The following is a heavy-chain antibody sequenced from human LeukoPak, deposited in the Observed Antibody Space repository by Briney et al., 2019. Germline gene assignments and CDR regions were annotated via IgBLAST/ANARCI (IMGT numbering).Heavy chain of an antibody. J-gene: IGHJ4*02. CDR3: ARLFDS. CDR1: VDSIFTTSYY. Sequence: KPSETLSLTCTVSVDSIFTTSYYSGSIRQSPVRGLEWIGDVFYTGKNNYNPSLRGRATISIDTSKNQFSMKLTDVTAADTAVYYCARLFDSWGQGTLVTVSS. V-gene: IGHV4-39*07. CDR2: VFYTGKN.